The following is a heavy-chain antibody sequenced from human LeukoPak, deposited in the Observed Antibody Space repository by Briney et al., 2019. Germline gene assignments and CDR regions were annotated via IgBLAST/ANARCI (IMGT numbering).Heavy chain of an antibody. CDR3: AKGSTSSWPYYFDY. CDR1: GFTFSNYA. Sequence: GGSLRLSCTASGFTFSNYAMSWVRQAPGKGLEWISAITGGGDDTYHADSVKGRLTISRDNSKNTLYLQMNSLRVEDTAVYYCAKGSTSSWPYYFDYWGQGALVTVPS. D-gene: IGHD6-6*01. V-gene: IGHV3-23*01. CDR2: ITGGGDDT. J-gene: IGHJ4*02.